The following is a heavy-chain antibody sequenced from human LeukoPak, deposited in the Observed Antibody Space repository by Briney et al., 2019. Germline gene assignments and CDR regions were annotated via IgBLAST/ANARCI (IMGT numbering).Heavy chain of an antibody. J-gene: IGHJ5*02. CDR2: INHSGST. D-gene: IGHD6-13*01. CDR3: ARHVAAVAGNWFDP. V-gene: IGHV4-34*01. CDR1: GGSFSGYY. Sequence: PSETLSLTCAVYGGSFSGYYWSWIRQPPGKGLEWIGEINHSGSTNYNPSLKSRVTISVDTSKNQFSLKLSSVTAADTAVYYCARHVAAVAGNWFDPWGQGTLVTVSS.